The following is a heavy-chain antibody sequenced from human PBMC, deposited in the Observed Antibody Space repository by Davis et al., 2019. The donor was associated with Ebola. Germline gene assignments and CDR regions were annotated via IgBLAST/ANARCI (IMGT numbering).Heavy chain of an antibody. CDR3: ARTTKPNIEDSGLGYNSFDA. J-gene: IGHJ5*02. CDR1: AASFTGHF. CDR2: TIHHSGYT. D-gene: IGHD2/OR15-2a*01. Sequence: MPPQSLSPTCALYAASFTGHFWCWIRHPPEKGLEWVGETIHHSGYTNYNPSLRRRAAISVDSSKNHFSLKVNSVNAADTATYYCARTTKPNIEDSGLGYNSFDAWGQGVLVSVSS. V-gene: IGHV4-34*01.